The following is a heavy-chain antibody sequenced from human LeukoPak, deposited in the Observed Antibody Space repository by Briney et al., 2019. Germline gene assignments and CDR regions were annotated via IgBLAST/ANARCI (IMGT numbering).Heavy chain of an antibody. V-gene: IGHV3-64*01. CDR3: ARRIAVAGHWYFDL. CDR2: ISSNGVST. Sequence: PGGSLRLSCAPSGFTFSSYAMHWVREAPGKGLEYVSAISSNGVSTYYANSVKGRFTISRDNYKNTLYLQMGSLRAEVMAVYYCARRIAVAGHWYFDLWGRGTLVTVSS. CDR1: GFTFSSYA. D-gene: IGHD6-19*01. J-gene: IGHJ2*01.